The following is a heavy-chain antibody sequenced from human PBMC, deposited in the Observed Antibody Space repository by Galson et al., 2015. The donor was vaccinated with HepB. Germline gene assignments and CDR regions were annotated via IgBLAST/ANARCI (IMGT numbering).Heavy chain of an antibody. D-gene: IGHD2-21*02. V-gene: IGHV3-48*02. CDR2: ISSSSSTI. J-gene: IGHJ6*02. Sequence: SLRLSCAASGFTFSSYSMNWVRQAPGKGLEWVSYISSSSSTIYYADSVKGRFTISRDNAKNSLYLQMNSLRDEDTAVYYCARDSSTVFLGDKKLAYCGGDCSEYYYYGMDVWGQGTTVTVSS. CDR3: ARDSSTVFLGDKKLAYCGGDCSEYYYYGMDV. CDR1: GFTFSSYS.